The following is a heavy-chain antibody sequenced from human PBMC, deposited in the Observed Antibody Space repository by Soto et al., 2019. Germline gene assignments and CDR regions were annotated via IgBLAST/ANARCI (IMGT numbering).Heavy chain of an antibody. CDR1: GGSFSGYY. Sequence: QVQLQQWGAGLLKPSETLSLTCAAYGGSFSGYYWSWIRQPPGKGLEWIGDINYSESTNYDPSLKSLVTISVDTSKNQFSLKLIFVTAADTAVYYCARTRVSGGRRCCSDIWGQGTMVTVSS. D-gene: IGHD4-4*01. CDR2: INYSEST. V-gene: IGHV4-34*01. J-gene: IGHJ3*02. CDR3: ARTRVSGGRRCCSDI.